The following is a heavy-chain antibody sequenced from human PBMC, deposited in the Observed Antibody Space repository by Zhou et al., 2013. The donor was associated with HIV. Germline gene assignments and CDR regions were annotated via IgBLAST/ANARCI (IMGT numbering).Heavy chain of an antibody. Sequence: QVRLVQSGAEVKKPGSSVRVSCKASGGNFGRFAISWVRQAPGQGLEWMGGIIPFFGTPNYAQKFQGRVAITAAESTRTAYMELSSLRSEDTAVYYCARCYYDNSGCDFWGRGTLVTVSS. V-gene: IGHV1-69*12. CDR1: GGNFGRFA. CDR3: ARCYYDNSGCDF. CDR2: IIPFFGTP. D-gene: IGHD3-22*01. J-gene: IGHJ4*02.